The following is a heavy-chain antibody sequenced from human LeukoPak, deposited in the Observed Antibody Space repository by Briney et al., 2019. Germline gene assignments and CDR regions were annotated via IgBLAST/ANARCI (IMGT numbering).Heavy chain of an antibody. V-gene: IGHV4-39*01. Sequence: PSETLSLTCTVSGGSISSSSYYWGWIRQPPGKGLEWIGSIYYSGSTYYNPSLKSRVTISVDTSKNQFSLKLSSVTAVDTAVYYCARPGAMVRGVPFSYYYGMDVWGQGTTVTVSS. CDR2: IYYSGST. D-gene: IGHD3-10*01. CDR1: GGSISSSSYY. J-gene: IGHJ6*02. CDR3: ARPGAMVRGVPFSYYYGMDV.